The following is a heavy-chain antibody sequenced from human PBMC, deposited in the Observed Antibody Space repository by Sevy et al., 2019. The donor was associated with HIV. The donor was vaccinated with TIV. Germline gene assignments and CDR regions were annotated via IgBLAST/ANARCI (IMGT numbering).Heavy chain of an antibody. D-gene: IGHD3-22*01. CDR1: GYTLSALS. J-gene: IGHJ4*02. Sequence: ASVKVSCMDSGYTLSALSMHWVRQAPGKGLEWMGSFDPEDDETIYPQKFQGRVTMSEDTSTDTAYMELNNLRSEDTAVYYCATTKDYYDSSGSPSDYWGQGTLVTVSS. V-gene: IGHV1-24*01. CDR2: FDPEDDET. CDR3: ATTKDYYDSSGSPSDY.